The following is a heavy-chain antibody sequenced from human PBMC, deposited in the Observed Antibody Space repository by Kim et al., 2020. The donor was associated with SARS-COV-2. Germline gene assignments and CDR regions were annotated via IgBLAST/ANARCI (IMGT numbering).Heavy chain of an antibody. CDR3: ASLDTANTYYYYYYGMDV. Sequence: ASVKVSCKASGYTFTSYAMNWVRQAPGQGLEWMGWINTNTGNPTYAQGFTGRFVFSLDTSVSTAYLQISSLKAEDTAVYYCASLDTANTYYYYYYGMDVWGQGTTVTVSS. J-gene: IGHJ6*02. D-gene: IGHD5-18*01. CDR2: INTNTGNP. CDR1: GYTFTSYA. V-gene: IGHV7-4-1*02.